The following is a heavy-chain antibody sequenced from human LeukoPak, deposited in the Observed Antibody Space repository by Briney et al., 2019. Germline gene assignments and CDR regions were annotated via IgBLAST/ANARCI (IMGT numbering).Heavy chain of an antibody. Sequence: PSETLSLTCTVSGGSISSGSYYWTWIHQHPGKGLEWIGYTYYTGSTYYNPSLKSRVALSVDTSKNQFSLKLRFVTAADTAVYYCARAPPITMIRGVFVWGQGTLVSVSS. D-gene: IGHD3-10*01. CDR3: ARAPPITMIRGVFV. J-gene: IGHJ4*02. CDR2: TYYTGST. V-gene: IGHV4-31*03. CDR1: GGSISSGSYY.